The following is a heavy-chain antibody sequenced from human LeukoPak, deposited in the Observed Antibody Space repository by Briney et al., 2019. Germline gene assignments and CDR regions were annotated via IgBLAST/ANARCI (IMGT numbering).Heavy chain of an antibody. D-gene: IGHD3-22*01. V-gene: IGHV3-48*03. CDR3: AREFHDSSGYYSAAPEHFDY. CDR1: GFTFSTSE. CDR2: ISSSGSTI. Sequence: GSLRLSCAASGFTFSTSEMNWVRQAPGKGLEWVSYISSSGSTIYYADSVKGRFTISRDNAKNSLYLQMNSLRAEDTAVYYCAREFHDSSGYYSAAPEHFDYWGQGTLVTVSS. J-gene: IGHJ4*02.